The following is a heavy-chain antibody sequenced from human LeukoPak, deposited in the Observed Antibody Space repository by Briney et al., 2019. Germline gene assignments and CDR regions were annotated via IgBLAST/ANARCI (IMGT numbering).Heavy chain of an antibody. CDR1: GFTFDDYA. CDR3: ARVSYDGWFDP. D-gene: IGHD5-12*01. Sequence: GGSLTLSCAASGFTFDDYAMHWVRQAPGKGLEWVSGINWDGSSTGYADSVKGRFTISRDNAKNSLYVQLNNLRAEDTAFYYCARVSYDGWFDPWGQGTLVTVSS. V-gene: IGHV3-20*04. CDR2: INWDGSST. J-gene: IGHJ5*02.